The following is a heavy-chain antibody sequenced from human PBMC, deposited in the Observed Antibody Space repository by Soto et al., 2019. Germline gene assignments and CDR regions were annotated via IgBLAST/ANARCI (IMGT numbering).Heavy chain of an antibody. CDR1: GDSFSSDDYY. CDR2: ISYRVDT. V-gene: IGHV4-30-4*01. Sequence: SETLSLTCTVSGDSFSSDDYYWSWIRQPPGKGLEWIGYISYRVDTYCSPSLKSRVTMSIDTSKNQFSLNVSSVTAADTAVYYCARVAGVAYCGGDCYHFDYWGQGTLVTVSS. CDR3: ARVAGVAYCGGDCYHFDY. D-gene: IGHD2-21*02. J-gene: IGHJ4*02.